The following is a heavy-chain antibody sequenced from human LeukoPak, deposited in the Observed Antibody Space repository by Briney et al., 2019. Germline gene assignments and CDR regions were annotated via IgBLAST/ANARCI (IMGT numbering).Heavy chain of an antibody. J-gene: IGHJ4*02. V-gene: IGHV1-24*01. CDR3: ATAMATGAFDY. CDR1: GYTLTELS. D-gene: IGHD5-24*01. Sequence: VASLRLSCTVSGYTLTELSMHWVRQAPGKGLEWMGGFDIEDGKTIYAQKFQGRVTMTEDTPTDTAYMELSSLRSEDTAVYYCATAMATGAFDYWGQGTLVTVSS. CDR2: FDIEDGKT.